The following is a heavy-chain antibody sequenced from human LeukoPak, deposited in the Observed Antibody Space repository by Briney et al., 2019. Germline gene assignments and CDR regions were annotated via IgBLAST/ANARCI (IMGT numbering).Heavy chain of an antibody. Sequence: HSGGSLRLSCAASGFTFSSYSMNRVRQAPGKGLEWVSVIYSGGSTYYADSVKGRFTISRDNAKNSLYLQMNSLRAEDTSVYYCARDQSAEWELLSAFDNWGQGTLVTVSS. CDR3: ARDQSAEWELLSAFDN. CDR1: GFTFSSYS. V-gene: IGHV3-66*01. CDR2: IYSGGST. J-gene: IGHJ4*02. D-gene: IGHD1-26*01.